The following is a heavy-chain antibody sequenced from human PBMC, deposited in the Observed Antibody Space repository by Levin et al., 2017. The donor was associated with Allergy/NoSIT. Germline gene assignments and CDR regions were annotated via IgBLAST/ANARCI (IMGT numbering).Heavy chain of an antibody. Sequence: GGSLRLSCAASXXXXXXYFXXXXXXXXXKGLEWISYISSSSSTIYNADSVKGRFTISRDNAKNSLFLQMNSLSAEDTAVYYCARDVGPNDYNSCDYATDVWGLGTTVTVSS. J-gene: IGHJ6*02. V-gene: IGHV3-48*01. CDR1: XXXXXXYF. D-gene: IGHD5-24*01. CDR2: ISSSSSTI. CDR3: ARDVGPNDYNSCDYATDV.